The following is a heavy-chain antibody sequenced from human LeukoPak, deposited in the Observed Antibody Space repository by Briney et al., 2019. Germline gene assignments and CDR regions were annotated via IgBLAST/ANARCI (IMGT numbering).Heavy chain of an antibody. V-gene: IGHV1-8*03. CDR3: ARGSASSGWYYVYDYYYYMDV. CDR2: MNPNSGNT. J-gene: IGHJ6*03. CDR1: GYTFTGYY. D-gene: IGHD6-19*01. Sequence: ASVKVSCKASGYTFTGYYMHWVRQATGQGLEWMGWMNPNSGNTGYAQKFQGRVTITRNTSISTAYMELSSLRSEDTAVYYCARGSASSGWYYVYDYYYYMDVWGKGTTVTVSS.